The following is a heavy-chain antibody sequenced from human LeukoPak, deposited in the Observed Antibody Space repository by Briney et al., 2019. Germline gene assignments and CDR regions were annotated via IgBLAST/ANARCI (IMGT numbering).Heavy chain of an antibody. V-gene: IGHV1-69*04. CDR3: ARDRGARVGATTDYYYGMDV. J-gene: IGHJ6*02. Sequence: EASVKVSCKASGGTFSSYAISWVRQAPGQGLEWMGRIIPILGIANYAQKFQGRVTITADKSTSTAYMELSSLRSEDTAMYYCARDRGARVGATTDYYYGMDVWGQGTTVTVSS. D-gene: IGHD1-26*01. CDR2: IIPILGIA. CDR1: GGTFSSYA.